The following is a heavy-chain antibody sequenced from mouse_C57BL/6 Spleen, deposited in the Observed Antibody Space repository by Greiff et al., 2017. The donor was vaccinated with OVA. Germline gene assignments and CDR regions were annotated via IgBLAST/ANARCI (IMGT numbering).Heavy chain of an antibody. CDR1: GYTFTSYW. V-gene: IGHV1-50*01. CDR2: IDPSDSYT. CDR3: ARGGGYYYVFDY. J-gene: IGHJ2*01. D-gene: IGHD2-3*01. Sequence: QVQLQQPGAELVKPGASVKLSCKASGYTFTSYWMQWVKQRPGQGLEWIGEIDPSDSYTNYNHKFKGKATLTVDTSSRTAYMQLSSLTSEDSAVYYCARGGGYYYVFDYWGQGTTLTVAS.